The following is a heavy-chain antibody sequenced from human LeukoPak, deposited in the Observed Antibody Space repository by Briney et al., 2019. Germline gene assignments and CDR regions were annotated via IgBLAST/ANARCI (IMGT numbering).Heavy chain of an antibody. Sequence: GGSLRLSCAASGFIFSTYAMSWVRQAPGKGLEWVSVLYSSGYTKYADSVKGRFSISRDTSENTLSLQMNSLRAEDSAVYYCAAKGNGYTGTYVFAHWGRGTLVTVSS. CDR1: GFIFSTYA. D-gene: IGHD5-12*01. CDR2: LYSSGYT. V-gene: IGHV3-23*05. J-gene: IGHJ4*02. CDR3: AAKGNGYTGTYVFAH.